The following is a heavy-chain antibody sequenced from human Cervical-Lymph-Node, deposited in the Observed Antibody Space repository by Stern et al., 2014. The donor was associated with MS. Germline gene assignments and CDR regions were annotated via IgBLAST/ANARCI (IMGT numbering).Heavy chain of an antibody. V-gene: IGHV4-59*08. CDR3: ARHGDTSFGY. CDR1: GGSISNYY. D-gene: IGHD2-21*02. J-gene: IGHJ4*02. Sequence: VQLVESGPGLVQPSETLSLTCTVSGGSISNYYWSWIRQPPGKGLEWIGYIYYIGTTNYNPSLKSRVTISVDTSKNQFSLRLSSVSVADTAVYYCARHGDTSFGYWGQGTLVTISS. CDR2: IYYIGTT.